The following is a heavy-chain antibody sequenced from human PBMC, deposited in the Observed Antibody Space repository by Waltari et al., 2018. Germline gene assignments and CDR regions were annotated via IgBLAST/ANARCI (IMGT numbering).Heavy chain of an antibody. CDR1: GGTFSSYA. Sequence: QVQLVQSGAEVKKPGSSVKVSCKASGGTFSSYAISWVRQAPGQGLEWMGGIIPIFGTANYAQKFQGRVTITADESTSTAYMELSSLRSEDTAVYYCARDKYYGSGSYYHDYYYGMDVWGQGTTVTVSS. J-gene: IGHJ6*02. V-gene: IGHV1-69*13. D-gene: IGHD3-10*01. CDR2: IIPIFGTA. CDR3: ARDKYYGSGSYYHDYYYGMDV.